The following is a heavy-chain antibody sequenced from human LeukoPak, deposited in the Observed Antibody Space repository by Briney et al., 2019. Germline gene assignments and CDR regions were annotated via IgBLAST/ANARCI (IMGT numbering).Heavy chain of an antibody. CDR3: ALERLDIVVVVAATLPLD. J-gene: IGHJ4*02. CDR1: GYTFTGYY. V-gene: IGHV1-2*02. Sequence: ASMKVSCKASGYTFTGYYMHWVRQAPGQGLEWMGWINPNSGGTNYAQKFQGRVTMTRDTSISTAYMELSRLRSDDTAVYYCALERLDIVVVVAATLPLDWGQGTLVTVSS. D-gene: IGHD2-15*01. CDR2: INPNSGGT.